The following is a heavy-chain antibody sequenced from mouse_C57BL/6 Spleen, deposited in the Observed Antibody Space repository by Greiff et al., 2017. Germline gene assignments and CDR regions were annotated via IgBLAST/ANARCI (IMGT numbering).Heavy chain of an antibody. V-gene: IGHV1-76*01. CDR2: IYPGSGNT. J-gene: IGHJ3*01. CDR1: GYTFTDYY. D-gene: IGHD2-4*01. CDR3: ARGDYDYDLEFAY. Sequence: VKLMESGAELVRPGASVKLSCKASGYTFTDYYINWVKQRPGQGLEWIARIYPGSGNTYYNEKFKGKATLTAEKSSSTAYMQLSSLTSEDSAVYFGARGDYDYDLEFAYWGQGTLVTVSA.